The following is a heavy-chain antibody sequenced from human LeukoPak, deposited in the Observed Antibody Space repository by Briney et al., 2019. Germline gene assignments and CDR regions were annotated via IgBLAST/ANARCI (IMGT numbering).Heavy chain of an antibody. Sequence: GGSLRLSCAASGFTLSTYGVHWVRQAPGKGLEWVAVISYDGTNKDYADSVKGRFTISRDNSKNTLYLQMNSLRVEDTAVYYCAKDRPGVAAPKAYFDYWGQGTLVTVSS. CDR3: AKDRPGVAAPKAYFDY. V-gene: IGHV3-30*18. D-gene: IGHD6-19*01. J-gene: IGHJ4*02. CDR1: GFTLSTYG. CDR2: ISYDGTNK.